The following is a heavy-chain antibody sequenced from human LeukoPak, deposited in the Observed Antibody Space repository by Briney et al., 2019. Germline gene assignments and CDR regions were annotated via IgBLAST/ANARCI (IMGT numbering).Heavy chain of an antibody. Sequence: GGSLRLSCAASGFTFSSYWMSWVRQAPGKGLEWVANIKQDGSEKYYVDSVKGRFTISRDNAKNSLYLQMNSLRAEDTAVYYCARDSMVYAISPRTPHFGYWGQGTLVTVSS. CDR2: IKQDGSEK. D-gene: IGHD2-8*01. J-gene: IGHJ4*02. CDR1: GFTFSSYW. CDR3: ARDSMVYAISPRTPHFGY. V-gene: IGHV3-7*01.